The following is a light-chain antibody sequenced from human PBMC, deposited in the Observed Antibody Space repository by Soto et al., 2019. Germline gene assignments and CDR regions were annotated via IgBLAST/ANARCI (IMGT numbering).Light chain of an antibody. CDR2: GAS. Sequence: EIVLTQSPGTLSLSPGERATLSCRASQSVSSSYLAWYQQKPGQAPRLLIYGASSRATGIPDRFSGSQYATHLTLNISRLETEDFAVYYCQQYGSSPPFGKGTRLEIK. CDR1: QSVSSSY. CDR3: QQYGSSPP. V-gene: IGKV3-20*01. J-gene: IGKJ5*01.